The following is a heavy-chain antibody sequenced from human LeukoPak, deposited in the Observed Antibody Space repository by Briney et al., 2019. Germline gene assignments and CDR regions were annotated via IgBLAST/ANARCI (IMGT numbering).Heavy chain of an antibody. J-gene: IGHJ4*02. CDR2: FDPEDGET. CDR1: GNTLTEFS. Sequence: APVKVSCKVSGNTLTEFSIHWVRQAPGKGLGWMGGFDPEDGETIYAQKFQGRVTMTEDTSTDTAYMELSSLRSEDTAVYYCATGITGTTLDYWGQGTLVTVSS. V-gene: IGHV1-24*01. CDR3: ATGITGTTLDY. D-gene: IGHD1-7*01.